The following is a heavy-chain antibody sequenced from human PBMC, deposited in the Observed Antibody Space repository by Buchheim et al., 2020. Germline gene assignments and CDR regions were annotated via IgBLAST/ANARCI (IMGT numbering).Heavy chain of an antibody. CDR1: GFTFNNYN. V-gene: IGHV3-48*01. CDR3: ARGGAPYFDS. CDR2: ISRDLRVI. Sequence: EVQLVESGGGLTQPGGSLRLSCAASGFTFNNYNMNWVRQAPGKGLEWISYISRDLRVIHYADSVRGRFTISRERVTNSLYLQMNSLRAKDTAVYFCARGGAPYFDSWGQGIL. J-gene: IGHJ4*02. D-gene: IGHD2-21*01.